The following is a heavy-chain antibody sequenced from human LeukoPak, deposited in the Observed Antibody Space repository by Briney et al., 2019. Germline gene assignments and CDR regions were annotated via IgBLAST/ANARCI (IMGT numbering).Heavy chain of an antibody. J-gene: IGHJ4*02. V-gene: IGHV1-69*04. CDR3: ARDIDARAGTDY. D-gene: IGHD1-1*01. CDR1: GGTFSSYA. Sequence: SVKVSCKASGGTFSSYAISWVRQAPGQGLEWMGRIIPILGIANYAQKFQGRVTITADKSTSTAYMELSSLRSEDTAVYCCARDIDARAGTDYWGQGTLVTVSS. CDR2: IIPILGIA.